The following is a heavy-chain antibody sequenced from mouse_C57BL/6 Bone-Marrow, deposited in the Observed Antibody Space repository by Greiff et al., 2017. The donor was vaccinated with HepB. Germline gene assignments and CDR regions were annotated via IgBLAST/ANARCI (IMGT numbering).Heavy chain of an antibody. D-gene: IGHD1-1*01. CDR2: IWSGGST. V-gene: IGHV2-2*01. CDR3: AKNPLSYGKGMDY. J-gene: IGHJ4*01. Sequence: QVQLKQSGPGLVQPSQSLSITCTVSGFSLTSYGVHWVRQSPGKGLEWLGVIWSGGSTDYNAAFISRLSISKDNSKSQFFFKMNSLRADDTAVYYCAKNPLSYGKGMDYWGQGTSVTVSS. CDR1: GFSLTSYG.